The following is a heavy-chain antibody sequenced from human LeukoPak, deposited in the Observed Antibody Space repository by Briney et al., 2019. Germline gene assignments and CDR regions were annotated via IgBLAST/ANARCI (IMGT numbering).Heavy chain of an antibody. J-gene: IGHJ4*02. CDR3: ARGVVGSGSYYFDY. CDR2: INHSGST. Sequence: SETLSLTCAVYGGSFSGYYWSWIRQPPGKGLEWIGEINHSGSTNYNPSLKSRVTISVDTSKNQFSLMLSSVTAADTAVYYCARGVVGSGSYYFDYWGQGTLVTVSS. D-gene: IGHD1-26*01. CDR1: GGSFSGYY. V-gene: IGHV4-34*01.